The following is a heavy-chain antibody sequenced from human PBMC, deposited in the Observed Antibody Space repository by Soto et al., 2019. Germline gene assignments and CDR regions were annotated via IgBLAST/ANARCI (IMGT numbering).Heavy chain of an antibody. Sequence: LSLTCTVSGGSISSSSYYWGWIRQPPGKGLEWIGSIYYSGSTYYNPSLKSRVTISVDTSKNQFSLKLSSVTAADTAVYYCASNYDILTGYYRDWFDPWGQGTLVTVSS. CDR1: GGSISSSSYY. CDR3: ASNYDILTGYYRDWFDP. CDR2: IYYSGST. J-gene: IGHJ5*02. V-gene: IGHV4-39*01. D-gene: IGHD3-9*01.